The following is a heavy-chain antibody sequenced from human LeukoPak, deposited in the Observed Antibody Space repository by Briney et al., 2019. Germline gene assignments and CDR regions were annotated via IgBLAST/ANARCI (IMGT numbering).Heavy chain of an antibody. D-gene: IGHD3-10*01. CDR2: INRSGST. J-gene: IGHJ4*02. CDR3: ARLWSPITMVRGAIDY. CDR1: GGSFSGYY. Sequence: SETLSLTCAVYGGSFSGYYWSWIRQPPGKGLEWIGEINRSGSTNYHSPHNRLITLVVESSKNQSSLKLSSVTAADAAVYYCARLWSPITMVRGAIDYWGQGTLVTVSS. V-gene: IGHV4-34*01.